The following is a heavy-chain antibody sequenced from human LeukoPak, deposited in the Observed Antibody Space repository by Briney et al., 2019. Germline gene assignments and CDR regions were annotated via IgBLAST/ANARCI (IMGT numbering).Heavy chain of an antibody. CDR1: GFTFSDYY. J-gene: IGHJ4*02. CDR2: ISSSGSTI. D-gene: IGHD5-18*01. V-gene: IGHV3-11*01. Sequence: GGPLRLSCAASGFTFSDYYMSWIRQAPGKGLEWVSYISSSGSTIYYADSVKGRFTISRDNAKNSLYLQMNSLRAEDTAVYYCAREPWVDTAMVLWYFDYWGQGTLVTVSS. CDR3: AREPWVDTAMVLWYFDY.